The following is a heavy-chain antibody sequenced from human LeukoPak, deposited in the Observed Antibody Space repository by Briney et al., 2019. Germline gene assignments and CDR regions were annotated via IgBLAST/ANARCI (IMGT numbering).Heavy chain of an antibody. J-gene: IGHJ4*02. CDR3: AKDRIVLMVYALFDY. CDR2: IWYDGSNK. Sequence: PGRSLRLSCAASGFTFSSYGMHWVRQAPGKGLEWVAVIWYDGSNKYYADSVKGRFTISRDNSKNTLYLQMNSLRAEDTAVYYCAKDRIVLMVYALFDYWGQGTLVTVSS. V-gene: IGHV3-33*06. CDR1: GFTFSSYG. D-gene: IGHD2-8*01.